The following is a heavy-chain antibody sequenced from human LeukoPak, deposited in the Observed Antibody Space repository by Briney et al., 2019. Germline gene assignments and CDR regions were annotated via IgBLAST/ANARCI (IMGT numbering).Heavy chain of an antibody. CDR3: ARDSHYYDSSGYYPFDY. Sequence: GGSLRLSCAASGFTFRTYWMSWVRQAPGKGLEWVANIRQDGSEKYYVDSVKGRFTISRDNAKNSLYLQMNSLRAEDTAVYYCARDSHYYDSSGYYPFDYWGQGTLVTVSS. V-gene: IGHV3-7*01. CDR2: IRQDGSEK. CDR1: GFTFRTYW. D-gene: IGHD3-22*01. J-gene: IGHJ4*02.